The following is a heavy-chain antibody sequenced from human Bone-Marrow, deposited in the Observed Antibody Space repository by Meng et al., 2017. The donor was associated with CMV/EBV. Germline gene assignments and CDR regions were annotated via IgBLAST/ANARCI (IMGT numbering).Heavy chain of an antibody. D-gene: IGHD3-22*01. CDR3: AKAGGGYKFDP. Sequence: GESLKISCAASGFTFSSYSMNWVRQAPGKGLEWVSYISSSSSTIYYADSVKGRFTISRDNSKNTLYLQMNSLRAEDTAVYYCAKAGGGYKFDPWGQGTLVTVSS. J-gene: IGHJ5*02. CDR2: ISSSSSTI. CDR1: GFTFSSYS. V-gene: IGHV3-48*01.